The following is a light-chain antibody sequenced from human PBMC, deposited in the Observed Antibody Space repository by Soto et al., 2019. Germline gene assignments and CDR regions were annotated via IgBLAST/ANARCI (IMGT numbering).Light chain of an antibody. Sequence: IQLPQSPSSLSASVGDRVPITCRASPGISSYLAWYQQKPGKAPKLLIYAASTLQSGVPSRFSGSGFWTEFTLTISSLQHEDCATYYCQQRNRYPYTFGQGTKLEIK. V-gene: IGKV1-9*01. J-gene: IGKJ2*01. CDR2: AAS. CDR1: PGISSY. CDR3: QQRNRYPYT.